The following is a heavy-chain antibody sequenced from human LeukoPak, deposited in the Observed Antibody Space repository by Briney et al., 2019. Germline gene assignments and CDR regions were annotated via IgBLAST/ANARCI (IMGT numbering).Heavy chain of an antibody. V-gene: IGHV3-23*01. CDR3: AKAFEYSSSSTPLSIY. J-gene: IGHJ4*02. CDR1: GFTFNNYA. Sequence: GGSLRLSCAASGFTFNNYALTWVRQAPGKGLEWVSAISGSGGTTYYADSVKGRFTISRDNSKNTLYLQMSSLRAEDTAVYYCAKAFEYSSSSTPLSIYWGQGTLVTVSS. CDR2: ISGSGGTT. D-gene: IGHD6-6*01.